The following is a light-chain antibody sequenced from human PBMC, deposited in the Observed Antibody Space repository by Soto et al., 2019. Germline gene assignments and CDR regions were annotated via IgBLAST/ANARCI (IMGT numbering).Light chain of an antibody. V-gene: IGKV1-39*01. J-gene: IGKJ4*01. CDR3: QQSSSTPQT. Sequence: DIQMTQSPSSLSASVGDRVTITCRASQSVGTYLSWYQQKEGRAPKLLINVASTLQSGVPSRFSGSGSGTDFTLAISSLQPEDFATYYCQQSSSTPQTFGGGTRLEIK. CDR1: QSVGTY. CDR2: VAS.